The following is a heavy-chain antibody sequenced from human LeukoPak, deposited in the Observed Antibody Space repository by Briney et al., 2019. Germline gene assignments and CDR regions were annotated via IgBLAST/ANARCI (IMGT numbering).Heavy chain of an antibody. CDR3: ARDRITMVRGVTLRPYDY. V-gene: IGHV1-2*02. D-gene: IGHD3-10*01. J-gene: IGHJ4*02. CDR2: INPNSGGT. Sequence: ASVKVSCKASGYTFTGYYMHWVRQAPGQGLEWMGWINPNSGGTNYAQKFQGRVTMTRDTSISTAYMELSRLRSDDTAVYYCARDRITMVRGVTLRPYDYWGQGTLVTVSS. CDR1: GYTFTGYY.